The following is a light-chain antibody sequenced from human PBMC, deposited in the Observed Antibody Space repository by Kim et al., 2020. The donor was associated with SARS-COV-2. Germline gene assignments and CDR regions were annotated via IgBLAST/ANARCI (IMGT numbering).Light chain of an antibody. J-gene: IGKJ1*01. CDR3: QQYGSSPRT. CDR1: QSVSSSY. CDR2: DAS. Sequence: EIVLTQSPGTLSLSPGESATLSCRASQSVSSSYLAWYQVKPGQAPRLLIYDASTRATGIPDRFSGSGSGTDFTLTISRLEPEDFAVYYCQQYGSSPRTFGHGTKVEIK. V-gene: IGKV3-20*01.